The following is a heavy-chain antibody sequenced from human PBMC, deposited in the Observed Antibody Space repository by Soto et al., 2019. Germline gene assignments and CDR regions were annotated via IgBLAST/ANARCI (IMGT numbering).Heavy chain of an antibody. CDR1: GFTFSSYA. CDR3: AKDSRESSGWRTEAYYYGMDG. D-gene: IGHD6-19*01. CDR2: ISGSGGST. J-gene: IGHJ6*02. V-gene: IGHV3-23*01. Sequence: PGGSLRLSCAASGFTFSSYAMSWVRQAPGKGLEWVSAISGSGGSTYYADSVKGRFTISRDNSKNTLYLQMNSLRAEDTAVYYCAKDSRESSGWRTEAYYYGMDGWGQGTTVTVSS.